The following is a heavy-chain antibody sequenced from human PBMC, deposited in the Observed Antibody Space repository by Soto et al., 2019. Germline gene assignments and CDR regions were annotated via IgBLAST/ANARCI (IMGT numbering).Heavy chain of an antibody. D-gene: IGHD3-22*01. V-gene: IGHV3-30-3*01. CDR1: GFTFSSYA. J-gene: IGHJ4*02. CDR2: ISYDGSNK. CDR3: ARERHQPEQRDDYDSSGYYEFVY. Sequence: QVQLVESGGGVVQPGRSLRLSCAASGFTFSSYAMHWVRQAPGKGLEWVAVISYDGSNKYYADSVKGRFTISRDNSKNTLYLQMNSLRAEDTAVYYCARERHQPEQRDDYDSSGYYEFVYWGQGTMVTVSS.